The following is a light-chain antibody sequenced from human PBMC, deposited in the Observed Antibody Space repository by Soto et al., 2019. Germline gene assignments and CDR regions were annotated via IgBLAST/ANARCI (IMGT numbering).Light chain of an antibody. V-gene: IGKV3-15*01. Sequence: ILMTQSPATLSVPPGERATLSCRASQSVSNNLARYQQKPGQAPRLLIYGASTRATGFPARFSGGGSGTEFTLTISSLQSEDFAVYYCQQYNNWPPNTFGQGTRLEIK. CDR2: GAS. CDR1: QSVSNN. J-gene: IGKJ5*01. CDR3: QQYNNWPPNT.